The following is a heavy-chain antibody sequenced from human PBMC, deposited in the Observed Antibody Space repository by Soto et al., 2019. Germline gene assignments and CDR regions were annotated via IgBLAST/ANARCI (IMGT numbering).Heavy chain of an antibody. V-gene: IGHV4-39*01. CDR3: GRVVEGATRHTDFDS. CDR2: MYYSGGA. CDR1: GGSIHNSHSF. D-gene: IGHD2-15*01. Sequence: SETLSLTCAVSGGSIHNSHSFWGWIRQPPGKGLEFIGSMYYSGGANYNPSLKSRVTISLDTSKNQSSLTVNSVTAADTAIYYCGRVVEGATRHTDFDSWGQGTLVTVSS. J-gene: IGHJ5*01.